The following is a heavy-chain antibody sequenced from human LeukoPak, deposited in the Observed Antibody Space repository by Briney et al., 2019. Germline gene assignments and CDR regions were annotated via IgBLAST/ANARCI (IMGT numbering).Heavy chain of an antibody. V-gene: IGHV3-48*03. CDR3: ARLSRDGYAFDF. Sequence: PGGSLTLSCAASGFTFSSYEMNWVRQAPGKGLEWVSYICSSGSTIYYAVSVKGLFTLSRDNAKNSLYLQMNSLRAEDTAVYYCARLSRDGYAFDFWGQGTLVTVSS. D-gene: IGHD5-24*01. J-gene: IGHJ4*02. CDR1: GFTFSSYE. CDR2: ICSSGSTI.